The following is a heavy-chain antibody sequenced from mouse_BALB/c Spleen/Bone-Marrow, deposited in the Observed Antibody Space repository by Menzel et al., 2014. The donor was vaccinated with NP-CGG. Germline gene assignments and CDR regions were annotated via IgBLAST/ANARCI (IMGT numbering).Heavy chain of an antibody. CDR1: GYTFXDYI. Sequence: QVQLQQSGPELVKPGASVKMSCKASGYTFXDYIINWVKQRTGQGLEWIGEIYPGSGSIYYNEKFKSKATLTADKSSNTAYMQFSSLTSEDSAVYFCARSPNWDPYYAMDYWGQGTSVTVSS. V-gene: IGHV1-77*01. J-gene: IGHJ4*01. CDR3: ARSPNWDPYYAMDY. D-gene: IGHD4-1*01. CDR2: IYPGSGSI.